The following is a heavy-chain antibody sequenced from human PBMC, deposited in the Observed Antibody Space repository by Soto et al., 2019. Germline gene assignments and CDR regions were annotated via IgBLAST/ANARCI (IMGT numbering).Heavy chain of an antibody. D-gene: IGHD1-1*01. CDR1: GFTFSSYW. CDR3: ARDVVEYNWNDVVHYYYYYGMDV. Sequence: LRLSCAASGFTFSSYWMSWVRQAPGKGLEWVANIKQDGSEKYYVDSVKGRFTISRDNAKNSLYLQMNSLRAEDTAVYYCARDVVEYNWNDVVHYYYYYGMDVWGQGTTVTVSS. J-gene: IGHJ6*02. CDR2: IKQDGSEK. V-gene: IGHV3-7*03.